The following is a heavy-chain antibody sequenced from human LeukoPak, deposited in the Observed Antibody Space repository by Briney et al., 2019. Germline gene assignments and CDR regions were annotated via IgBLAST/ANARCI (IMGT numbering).Heavy chain of an antibody. J-gene: IGHJ4*02. CDR1: GFTFSSYS. D-gene: IGHD4-17*01. Sequence: GGSLRLSCTASGFTFSSYSMNWVRQAPGKGLEWVSSISSSSSYICYADSVKGRFTISRDNSKNILYLQVNSLRAEDTAVYYCAKMSVYGDSGYWGQGTLVTVSS. V-gene: IGHV3-21*04. CDR2: ISSSSSYI. CDR3: AKMSVYGDSGY.